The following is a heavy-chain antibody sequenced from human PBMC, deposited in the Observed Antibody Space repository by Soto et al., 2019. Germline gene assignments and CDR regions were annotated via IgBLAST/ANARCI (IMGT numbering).Heavy chain of an antibody. D-gene: IGHD2-15*01. CDR1: GGTFSSYA. Sequence: QVQLVQSGAEVKKPGSSVKVSCKASGGTFSSYAISWVRQAPGQGLEWMGGIIPIFGTANYAQKFQGRVTITADESPSTAYMELSSLSSEDTALYYCARGGLGGYCSGGSCYSDYWGQGTLVTVSS. CDR3: ARGGLGGYCSGGSCYSDY. CDR2: IIPIFGTA. J-gene: IGHJ4*02. V-gene: IGHV1-69*01.